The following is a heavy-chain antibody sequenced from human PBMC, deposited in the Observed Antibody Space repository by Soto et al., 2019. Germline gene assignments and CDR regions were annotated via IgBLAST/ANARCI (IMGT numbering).Heavy chain of an antibody. Sequence: SETLSLTCTVSGGSISSYYWSWIRQPPGKGLEWIGYIYYSGITDYNPSLKSRVTISVDTSKNQFSLKLTSVTAADTAVYYCARVRDFWSGYYWFDPWGQGTLVTVPQ. CDR2: IYYSGIT. V-gene: IGHV4-59*01. D-gene: IGHD3-3*01. J-gene: IGHJ5*02. CDR3: ARVRDFWSGYYWFDP. CDR1: GGSISSYY.